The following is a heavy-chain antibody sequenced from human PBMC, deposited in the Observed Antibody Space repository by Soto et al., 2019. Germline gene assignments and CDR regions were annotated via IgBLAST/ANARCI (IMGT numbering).Heavy chain of an antibody. Sequence: EVQLVQSGGGLVQPGRSLRLSCAASGFTFDDYAMHWVRQAPGKGLEWVSGISWSSNYLGYADSVKGRFIISRDNAKNSLSLQMNSLRPEDTAFYYCVKEKGGGVLWGQGTLVTVSS. V-gene: IGHV3-9*01. D-gene: IGHD1-1*01. CDR1: GFTFDDYA. J-gene: IGHJ4*02. CDR3: VKEKGGGVL. CDR2: ISWSSNYL.